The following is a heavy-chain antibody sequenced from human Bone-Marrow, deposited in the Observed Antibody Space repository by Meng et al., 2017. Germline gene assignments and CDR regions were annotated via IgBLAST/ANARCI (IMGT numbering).Heavy chain of an antibody. CDR1: GFTFSSYS. D-gene: IGHD1-1*01. V-gene: IGHV3-23*04. CDR2: ISVSCGTT. CDR3: AKGHNSNDY. Sequence: EVQLVESGGGLVKPGGSLRLSCAASGFTFSSYSMTWVRQAPGKGLEWVSAISVSCGTTYYADSVKGRFTISRDNSKNTLYLQMTSLRAEDTAIYYCAKGHNSNDYCGQGTLVTVSS. J-gene: IGHJ4*02.